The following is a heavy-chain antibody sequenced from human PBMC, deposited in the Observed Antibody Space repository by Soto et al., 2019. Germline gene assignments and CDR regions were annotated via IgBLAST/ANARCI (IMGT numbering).Heavy chain of an antibody. J-gene: IGHJ4*02. V-gene: IGHV4-39*01. CDR3: ASSNRNYALFDY. CDR1: GGSISSSSYY. CDR2: IYYSGST. Sequence: QLQLQESGPGLVKPSETLSLTCTVSGGSISSSSYYWGWIRQPPGKGLEWIGSIYYSGSTYYNPSLKSRDTIAVGTSKNQFSLKLSSVTAADTAVYYCASSNRNYALFDYWGQGTLVTVSS. D-gene: IGHD4-4*01.